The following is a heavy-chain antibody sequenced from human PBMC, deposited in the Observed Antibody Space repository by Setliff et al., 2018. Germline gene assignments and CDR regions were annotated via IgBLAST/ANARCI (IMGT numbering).Heavy chain of an antibody. CDR1: GASINSGTYC. Sequence: LSLTCTVSGASINSGTYCWAWIRQPPGKGLEWIGRIHYSGTTYHNASLKSRVTMSVDTSKNQFSLNLSSVTAADTAVYYCARRHERYMDVWGKGTTVTVSS. CDR2: IHYSGTT. CDR3: ARRHERYMDV. V-gene: IGHV4-39*01. J-gene: IGHJ6*03.